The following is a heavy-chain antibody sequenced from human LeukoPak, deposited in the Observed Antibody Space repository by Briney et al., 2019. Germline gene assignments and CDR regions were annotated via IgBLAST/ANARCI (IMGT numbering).Heavy chain of an antibody. J-gene: IGHJ4*02. CDR3: ATGEGRIAVAGSFDY. Sequence: GASVKVSCKASGYTFTSYDFNWVRQAPGQGPEWIGWMNPNSGTTGYAQKFQGRVTMTRDTSISTAYMDLSSLRSEDTAVYYCATGEGRIAVAGSFDYWGQGTLVTVSS. D-gene: IGHD6-19*01. CDR1: GYTFTSYD. CDR2: MNPNSGTT. V-gene: IGHV1-8*01.